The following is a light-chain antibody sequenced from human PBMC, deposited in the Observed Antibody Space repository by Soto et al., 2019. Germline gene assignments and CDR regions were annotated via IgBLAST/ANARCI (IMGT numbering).Light chain of an antibody. V-gene: IGKV3-15*01. CDR2: VAS. Sequence: EIVMTQSPATLSLSPGERATLSCRASQSVSSNLAWYQQKPGQAPRLLIYVASTRATGIPARFSGSGSGTEFTLSISSLQSEDFAVYYCQQYNNWPLLTFGPGTKVDIK. CDR3: QQYNNWPLLT. CDR1: QSVSSN. J-gene: IGKJ3*01.